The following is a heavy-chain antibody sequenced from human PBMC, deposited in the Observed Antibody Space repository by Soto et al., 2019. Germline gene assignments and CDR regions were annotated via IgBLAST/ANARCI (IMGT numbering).Heavy chain of an antibody. CDR3: ARDEGLGVNYYYYGMDV. J-gene: IGHJ6*02. Sequence: QVQLVESGGGVVQPGRSLRLSCAASGFTFSSYGMHWVRQAPGKGLEWVAVIWYDGSNKYYADSVKGRFTIPRDNSKNTLYLPMNSLRAEDTAVYYCARDEGLGVNYYYYGMDVWGQGTTVTVSS. D-gene: IGHD3-10*01. CDR1: GFTFSSYG. CDR2: IWYDGSNK. V-gene: IGHV3-33*01.